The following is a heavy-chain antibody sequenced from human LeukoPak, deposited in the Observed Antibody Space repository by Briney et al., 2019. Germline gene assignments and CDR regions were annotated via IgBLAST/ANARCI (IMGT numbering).Heavy chain of an antibody. D-gene: IGHD6-19*01. CDR3: ARGGKQLLVRFSNLLDH. V-gene: IGHV3-48*01. CDR2: ISSSRSTI. Sequence: GGSLRLSCAASGFTFSSYAMNWVRQAPGKGLEWVSYISSSRSTIYYADSVKGRFTISGDKAKNSLYLQMSCLTAEDTAVYYCARGGKQLLVRFSNLLDHWGQGTLVTVSS. J-gene: IGHJ4*02. CDR1: GFTFSSYA.